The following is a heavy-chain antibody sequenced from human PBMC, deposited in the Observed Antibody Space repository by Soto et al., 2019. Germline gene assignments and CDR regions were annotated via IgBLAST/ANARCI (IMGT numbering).Heavy chain of an antibody. D-gene: IGHD3-10*01. CDR2: INHSGST. V-gene: IGHV4-34*01. Sequence: SETLSLTCAVYGGSFSGYYWSWIRQSPGKGLERIGEINHSGSTNDNPSLKSRVNISEDTSKNQFSLKLSSLTAADTAVYYCARVSGIYYYGMDVWGQGTTVT. CDR3: ARVSGIYYYGMDV. CDR1: GGSFSGYY. J-gene: IGHJ6*02.